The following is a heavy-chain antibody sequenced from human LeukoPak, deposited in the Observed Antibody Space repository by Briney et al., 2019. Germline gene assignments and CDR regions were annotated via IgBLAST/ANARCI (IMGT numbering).Heavy chain of an antibody. J-gene: IGHJ3*01. CDR2: ISYGGDDGSNI. Sequence: PGGSLRLSCAASGFTFSSYAMHWVRQAPGKGLEWVTVISYGGDDGSNIYYADSVKGRFTISRDNSKSTLYLQMNSLRPEDTAVYYCVREGVNFPDDTFDVWGQGTMVTVSS. D-gene: IGHD3-3*01. CDR1: GFTFSSYA. V-gene: IGHV3-30-3*01. CDR3: VREGVNFPDDTFDV.